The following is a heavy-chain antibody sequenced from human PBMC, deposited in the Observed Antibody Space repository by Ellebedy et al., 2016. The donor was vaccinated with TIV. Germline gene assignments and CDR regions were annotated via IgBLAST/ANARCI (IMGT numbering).Heavy chain of an antibody. CDR2: IYYSGST. CDR1: GGSINSYY. D-gene: IGHD3-10*01. Sequence: SETLSLTCTVSGGSINSYYWSWIRQPPGKGLEWIGHIYYSGSTDYNPSLKSRVTIYADTSKNQFSLRLSSVTAADTAVYYCARWFGELLYVRWFDPWGQGTLVTVSS. J-gene: IGHJ5*02. V-gene: IGHV4-59*04. CDR3: ARWFGELLYVRWFDP.